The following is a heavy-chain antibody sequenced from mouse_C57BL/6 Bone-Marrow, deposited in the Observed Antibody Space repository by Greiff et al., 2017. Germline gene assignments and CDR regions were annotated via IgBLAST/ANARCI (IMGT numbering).Heavy chain of an antibody. CDR3: ARYTTVVASFFYYAMDY. J-gene: IGHJ4*01. CDR2: IYPGSGNT. D-gene: IGHD1-1*01. Sequence: VQLQESGAELVRPGASVKLSCKASGYTFTDYYINWVKQRPGQGLEWIARIYPGSGNTYYNEKFKGKATLTAEKSSSSVYMQLSSLTSEDSAFYFCARYTTVVASFFYYAMDYWGQGTSVTVSS. CDR1: GYTFTDYY. V-gene: IGHV1-76*01.